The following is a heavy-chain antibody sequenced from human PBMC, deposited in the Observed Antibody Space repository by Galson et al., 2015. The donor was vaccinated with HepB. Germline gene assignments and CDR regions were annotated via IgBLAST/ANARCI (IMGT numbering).Heavy chain of an antibody. CDR2: ISAYNGNA. J-gene: IGHJ4*02. Sequence: SVKVSCKASGFTFTSYGISWVRQAPGQGLEWMGWISAYNGNANYAQKLQGRVTMTTDTSTSTAYMELRSLRSGDTAVYYCARDRDTAMDDWWYWGQGTLVTVSS. CDR1: GFTFTSYG. D-gene: IGHD5-18*01. V-gene: IGHV1-18*01. CDR3: ARDRDTAMDDWWY.